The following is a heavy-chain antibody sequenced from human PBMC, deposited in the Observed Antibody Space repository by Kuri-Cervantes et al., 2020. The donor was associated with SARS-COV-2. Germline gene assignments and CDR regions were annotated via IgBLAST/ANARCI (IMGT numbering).Heavy chain of an antibody. CDR3: AKIFSPGDY. J-gene: IGHJ4*02. CDR2: IWYDGSNK. D-gene: IGHD3-3*01. CDR1: GFTFSSYG. Sequence: GGSLRLSCAASGFTFSSYGMHWVRQAPAKGLEWVAVIWYDGSNKYYADSVKGRFTISRDNSKNTLYLQMNSLRAEDTAVYYCAKIFSPGDYWGQGTLVTVSS. V-gene: IGHV3-30*02.